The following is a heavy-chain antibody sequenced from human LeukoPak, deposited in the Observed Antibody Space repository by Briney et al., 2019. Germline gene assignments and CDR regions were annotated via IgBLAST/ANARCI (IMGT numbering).Heavy chain of an antibody. J-gene: IGHJ4*02. Sequence: SGGSLRLSCVASGFTFSNYWMTWVRQAPGKGLERVANIKEDGTVKNYVDSVKGRFTISRDNTKNSQYLQMNNLRAEDTAVYYCAGLFRDYWGQGTLVTVSS. D-gene: IGHD2/OR15-2a*01. CDR2: IKEDGTVK. CDR1: GFTFSNYW. CDR3: AGLFRDY. V-gene: IGHV3-7*01.